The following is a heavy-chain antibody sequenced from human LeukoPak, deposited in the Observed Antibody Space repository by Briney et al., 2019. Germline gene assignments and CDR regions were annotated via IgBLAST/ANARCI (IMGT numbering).Heavy chain of an antibody. CDR2: ISSSSSYI. Sequence: GGSLRPSGAASGFSFSSYTTNWVRQAPGKGLEWVSIISSSSSYIYYADSVKGRFTISRDNAKNALYLQMNSLRVEDTAVYYCARDGRCGGDCYASWGQGTLVTVSS. CDR3: ARDGRCGGDCYAS. D-gene: IGHD2-21*02. J-gene: IGHJ4*02. CDR1: GFSFSSYT. V-gene: IGHV3-21*01.